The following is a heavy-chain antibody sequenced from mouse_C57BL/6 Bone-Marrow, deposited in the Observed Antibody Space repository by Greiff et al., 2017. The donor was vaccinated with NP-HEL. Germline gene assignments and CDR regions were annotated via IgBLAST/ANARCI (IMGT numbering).Heavy chain of an antibody. Sequence: QVTLKESGPGILQSSQTLSLTCSFSGFSLSTSGMGVSWIRQPSGKGLEWLAHIYWDDDKRHNPSLKSRLTISKDTSRNQVFLKITSVDTADAATYFCDRTKVNVTFDYWGQGTTLTVSS. CDR2: IYWDDDK. V-gene: IGHV8-12*01. CDR1: GFSLSTSGMG. J-gene: IGHJ2*01. CDR3: DRTKVNVTFDY. D-gene: IGHD1-3*01.